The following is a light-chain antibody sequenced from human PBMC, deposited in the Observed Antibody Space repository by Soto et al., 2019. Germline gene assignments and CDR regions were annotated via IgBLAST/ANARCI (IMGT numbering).Light chain of an antibody. CDR1: QSISTY. CDR3: QQSYRTPRT. Sequence: DIQMTQSPSSLSASAGHRVTITCRASQSISTYLNWYQQKPGKAPKLLIYAASSLQSGVPSRFSGSGSGTDFTLTISSLQPEDFATYYCQQSYRTPRTFGQGTKVDIK. J-gene: IGKJ1*01. CDR2: AAS. V-gene: IGKV1-39*01.